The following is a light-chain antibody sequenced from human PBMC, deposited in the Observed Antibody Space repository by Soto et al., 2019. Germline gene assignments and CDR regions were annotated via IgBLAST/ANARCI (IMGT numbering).Light chain of an antibody. CDR2: GAS. CDR1: QSVSSSY. CDR3: PQYGSSRIT. J-gene: IGKJ5*01. Sequence: EIVLTQSPGTLSLSPGERATLSCRASQSVSSSYLAWYQQKPGQAPRLLIYGASSRATGIPDRFSGSGSGTAFTLTISRLEPEDFAVYYCPQYGSSRITFGQGTRLEIK. V-gene: IGKV3-20*01.